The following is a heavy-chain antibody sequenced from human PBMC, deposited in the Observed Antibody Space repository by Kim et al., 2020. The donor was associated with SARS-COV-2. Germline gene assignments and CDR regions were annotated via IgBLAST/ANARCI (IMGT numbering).Heavy chain of an antibody. V-gene: IGHV4-4*02. Sequence: SETLSLTCAVSGGSISSSNWWRWVRPPPGPELAWFGEIYHSGSTNYNPSLKSRVTISVDKSKNQFSLTLSSVTAADTAVYYCARDSRGEYSSGWWGGYYYYGMDVWGQGTTVTVSS. CDR3: ARDSRGEYSSGWWGGYYYYGMDV. CDR1: GGSISSSNW. D-gene: IGHD6-19*01. J-gene: IGHJ6*02. CDR2: IYHSGST.